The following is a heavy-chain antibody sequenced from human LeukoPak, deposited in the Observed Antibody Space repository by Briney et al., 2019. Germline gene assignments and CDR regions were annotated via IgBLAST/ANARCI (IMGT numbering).Heavy chain of an antibody. CDR1: GFTFSSYG. V-gene: IGHV3-30*18. D-gene: IGHD6-19*01. J-gene: IGHJ4*02. Sequence: GGSLRLSCAASGFTFSSYGMHWDRQAPGKGLEWVAVLSYDGSEKYYADSVKGRCTISRDNSKNTLYLEINSLRAEDTAVYYCAKSSSGWYGGFDYWGQGTLVTVSS. CDR2: LSYDGSEK. CDR3: AKSSSGWYGGFDY.